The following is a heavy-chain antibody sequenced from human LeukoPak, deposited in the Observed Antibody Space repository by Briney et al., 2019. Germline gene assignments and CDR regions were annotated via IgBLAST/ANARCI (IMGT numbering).Heavy chain of an antibody. J-gene: IGHJ4*02. Sequence: ASVKVSCKASGYTFTGYYMLWVRQAPGQGLEWMGIINPTGGSTNYAQKFQGRVTMTRDTSTSTVYMELSSLRSEDTAVYYCARAQYYFDSSGDYWGQGTLVTVSS. D-gene: IGHD3-22*01. CDR1: GYTFTGYY. CDR2: INPTGGST. CDR3: ARAQYYFDSSGDY. V-gene: IGHV1-46*03.